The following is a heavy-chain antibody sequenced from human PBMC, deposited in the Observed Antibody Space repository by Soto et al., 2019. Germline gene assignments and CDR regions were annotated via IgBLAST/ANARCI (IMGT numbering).Heavy chain of an antibody. CDR1: GYTFTSYA. Sequence: ASVKVSCKACGYTFTSYAMHWVRQARGQRREWMGWINAGNGNTKYSQKFQGRVTITRDTSASTAYMELSSLRSEDTAVYYCASNVDGRGRGDCTNGVCYPKHYYYYYGMDVLGQGTTVSVSS. D-gene: IGHD2-8*01. V-gene: IGHV1-3*01. CDR3: ASNVDGRGRGDCTNGVCYPKHYYYYYGMDV. J-gene: IGHJ6*01. CDR2: INAGNGNT.